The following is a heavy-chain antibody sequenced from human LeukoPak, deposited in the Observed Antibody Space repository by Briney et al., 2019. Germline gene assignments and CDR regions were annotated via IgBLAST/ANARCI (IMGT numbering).Heavy chain of an antibody. D-gene: IGHD7-27*01. CDR3: ARELTGSDAFDI. CDR2: ISAYNGNT. V-gene: IGHV1-18*01. CDR1: GYTFTSYG. Sequence: ASVNVSCKASGYTFTSYGISWVRQAHGQGLEWMGWISAYNGNTNYAQKLQGRVTMTTDTSTSTAYMELRSLRSDDTAVYYCARELTGSDAFDIWGQGTMVTVSS. J-gene: IGHJ3*02.